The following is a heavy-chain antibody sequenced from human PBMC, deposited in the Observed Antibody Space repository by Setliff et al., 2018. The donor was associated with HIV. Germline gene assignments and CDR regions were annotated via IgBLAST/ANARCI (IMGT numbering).Heavy chain of an antibody. CDR1: GFQFNKYG. J-gene: IGHJ4*02. D-gene: IGHD2-15*01. CDR2: IFGDGSNK. V-gene: IGHV3-33*01. CDR3: ARDLGRTATGTGFDS. Sequence: GGSLRLSCETSGFQFNKYGMHWVRQAPGQGLEWVAVIFGDGSNKYYSDSVKGRFTISRDNSRNILFLQMDSLKTEDTSLYYCARDLGRTATGTGFDSTGQGTLVTVSS.